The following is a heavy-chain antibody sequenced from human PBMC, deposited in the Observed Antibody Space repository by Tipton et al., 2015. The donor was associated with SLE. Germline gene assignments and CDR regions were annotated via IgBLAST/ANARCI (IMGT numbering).Heavy chain of an antibody. V-gene: IGHV4-59*08. CDR3: ARHGTTGYCSGNTCSPGAWFDP. J-gene: IGHJ5*02. CDR1: DDSITTDY. CDR2: VSYSGVT. Sequence: TLSLTCTVSDDSITTDYWTWIRQPPGKGLEYIGYVSYSGVTNSNPSLQSRVTMSIDASKKQVSLRLSSVTAADTAVYYCARHGTTGYCSGNTCSPGAWFDPWGQGPLVTVSS. D-gene: IGHD2-15*01.